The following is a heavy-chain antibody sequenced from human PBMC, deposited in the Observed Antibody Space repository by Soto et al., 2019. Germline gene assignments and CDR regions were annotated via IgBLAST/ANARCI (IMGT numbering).Heavy chain of an antibody. J-gene: IGHJ4*02. D-gene: IGHD6-19*01. CDR3: ARDEGIAVGSFDD. Sequence: PSETLSLTCTVSGGSISSGGYYWSWIRQHPGKGLEWIGYIYYSGSTYYNPSLKSRVTISVDTSKNQFSLKLSSVTAADTAVYYCARDEGIAVGSFDDWGQGTLVTVAS. CDR2: IYYSGST. CDR1: GGSISSGGYY. V-gene: IGHV4-31*03.